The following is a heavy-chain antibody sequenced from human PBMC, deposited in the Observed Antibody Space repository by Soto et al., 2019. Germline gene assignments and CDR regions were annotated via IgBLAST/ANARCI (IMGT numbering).Heavy chain of an antibody. CDR2: ITRDGTI. V-gene: IGHV3-23*01. CDR1: GFIYTNYA. D-gene: IGHD3-22*01. Sequence: EVQLLESGGGLVQPGGSLRLSCAASGFIYTNYAMSWVRQAPGEGLEWVSAITRDGTIYYRDSVKGRFTISRDNSKNTVYLQMNSLRAEDTAVYYCVKGFYEGAYGDYWGQGTLVTVSP. CDR3: VKGFYEGAYGDY. J-gene: IGHJ4*02.